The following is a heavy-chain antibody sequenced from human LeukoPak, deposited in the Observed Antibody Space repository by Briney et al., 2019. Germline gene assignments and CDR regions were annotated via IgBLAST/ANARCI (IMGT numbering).Heavy chain of an antibody. CDR3: AKDGRFLEWLPPYFDY. J-gene: IGHJ4*02. Sequence: GGSLRLSCAASGFTFSSYAMSWVGQAPGKALEWVSAISGSGGSTYYADSVKGRFTISRDNSKNTLYLQMNSLRAEDTAVYYCAKDGRFLEWLPPYFDYWGQGTLVTVSS. CDR2: ISGSGGST. D-gene: IGHD3-3*01. V-gene: IGHV3-23*01. CDR1: GFTFSSYA.